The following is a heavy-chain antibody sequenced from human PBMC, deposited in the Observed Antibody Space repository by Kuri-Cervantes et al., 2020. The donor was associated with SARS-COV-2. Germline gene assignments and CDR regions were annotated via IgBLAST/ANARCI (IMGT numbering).Heavy chain of an antibody. CDR1: GGTFSSYT. CDR3: ARNSDSGFLEWLFHTPTYYYYTDV. D-gene: IGHD3-3*01. J-gene: IGHJ6*03. CDR2: IIPIFGTA. V-gene: IGHV1-69*06. Sequence: SVKVSCKASGGTFSSYTISWVRQAPGQGLEWMGGIIPIFGTANYAQKFQGRVTITADKSTSTAYMELSSLRSEDTAVYYCARNSDSGFLEWLFHTPTYYYYTDVWDKGTTVTVSS.